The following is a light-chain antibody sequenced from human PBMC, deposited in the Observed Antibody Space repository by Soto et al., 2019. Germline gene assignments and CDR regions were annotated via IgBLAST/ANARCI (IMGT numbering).Light chain of an antibody. CDR1: QSISSIY. CDR2: GVS. Sequence: EIVLTQSPGTLSLSPGERATLSCRASQSISSIYLAWYQQKPGQAPRLLIYGVSSRATGIPDRFSGSGSGKDFTLTISRLEPEDFAVYYCQQYGSSPWTFGQGTKVEIK. V-gene: IGKV3-20*01. J-gene: IGKJ1*01. CDR3: QQYGSSPWT.